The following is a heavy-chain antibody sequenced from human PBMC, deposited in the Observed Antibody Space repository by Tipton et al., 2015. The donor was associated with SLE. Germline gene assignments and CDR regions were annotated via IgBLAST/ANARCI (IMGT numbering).Heavy chain of an antibody. Sequence: QLVQSGAEVKKPGESLRISCQGFGYTFTRYWIGWVRQLPGKGLEWLGMIYPDDSDTRYSPSFQGQVSFSTYKSNNTAYLSWARLKTSDTPVYYCVRTSGVEGLLGGYLDYWGQGSLVTVSS. CDR3: VRTSGVEGLLGGYLDY. J-gene: IGHJ4*02. CDR1: GYTFTRYW. D-gene: IGHD3-3*01. CDR2: IYPDDSDT. V-gene: IGHV5-51*03.